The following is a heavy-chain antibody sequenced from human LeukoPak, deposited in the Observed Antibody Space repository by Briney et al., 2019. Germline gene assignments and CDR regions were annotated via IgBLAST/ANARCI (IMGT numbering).Heavy chain of an antibody. D-gene: IGHD3-10*01. V-gene: IGHV4-4*07. CDR3: ARDRGAHLYYYYYMDV. CDR2: IYTSGST. J-gene: IGHJ6*03. CDR1: GGSISSYY. Sequence: SETLSLTCTVSGGSISSYYWSWIRQPAGKGLEWIGRIYTSGSTNYNPSLKSRVTTSVDTSKNQFSLKLSSVTAADTAVYYCARDRGAHLYYYYYMDVWGKGTTVTVSS.